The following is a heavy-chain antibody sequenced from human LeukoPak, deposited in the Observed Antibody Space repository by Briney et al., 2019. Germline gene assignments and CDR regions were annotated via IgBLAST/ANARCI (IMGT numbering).Heavy chain of an antibody. D-gene: IGHD3-22*01. V-gene: IGHV4-4*07. J-gene: IGHJ3*01. Sequence: PSETLSLTCTVSGGSISGSYWTWIRQPAGRGLEWIGRISASGSTNYNPSLKSRVTMSLDTSKNHFSLNLTSVTAADTAVYSCARIRDNRGFYLGAFDLWGQGTMVTVSS. CDR2: ISASGST. CDR1: GGSISGSY. CDR3: ARIRDNRGFYLGAFDL.